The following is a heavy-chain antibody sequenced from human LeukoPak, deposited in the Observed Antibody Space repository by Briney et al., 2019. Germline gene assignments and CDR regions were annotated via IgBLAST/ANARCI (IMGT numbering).Heavy chain of an antibody. CDR3: ARVSPADSSGWYDGFSFDI. V-gene: IGHV1-69*04. D-gene: IGHD6-19*01. CDR2: IIPILGIA. J-gene: IGHJ3*02. CDR1: GGTFSSYA. Sequence: GASVKVSCKASGGTFSSYAISWVRQAPGQGLEWMGRIIPILGIANYAQKFQGRVTITADKSTSTAYMELSSLRSEDTAVYYCARVSPADSSGWYDGFSFDIWGQGTMVTVSS.